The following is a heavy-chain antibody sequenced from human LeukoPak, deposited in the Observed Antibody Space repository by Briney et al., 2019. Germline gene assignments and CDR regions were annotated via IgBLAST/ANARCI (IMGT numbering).Heavy chain of an antibody. CDR3: ARAYCSSTSCYAGGFDY. D-gene: IGHD2-2*01. CDR2: IWYDGSNK. V-gene: IGHV3-33*01. J-gene: IGHJ4*02. CDR1: GFTFSSYG. Sequence: QPGGSLRFSCAASGFTFSSYGMHWVRQAPGKELEGVAVIWYDGSNKYYADSVKGRFTISRDNSKHTLYLQMNSLRAEDTAVYYCARAYCSSTSCYAGGFDYWGQGTLVTVSS.